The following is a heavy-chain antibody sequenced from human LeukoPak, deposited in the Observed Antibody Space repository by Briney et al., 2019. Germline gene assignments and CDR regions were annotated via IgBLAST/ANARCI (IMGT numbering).Heavy chain of an antibody. CDR3: ARGPNGMRDY. CDR2: INHSGST. V-gene: IGHV4-34*01. J-gene: IGHJ4*02. D-gene: IGHD2-8*01. Sequence: SETLSLTCAVYGGSFSGYYWSWIRQPPGKGLEWIGEINHSGSTNYNPSLKSRVTISVDTSKNQFSLKLSSVTAADTAVYYCARGPNGMRDYWGQGTLVTVSS. CDR1: GGSFSGYY.